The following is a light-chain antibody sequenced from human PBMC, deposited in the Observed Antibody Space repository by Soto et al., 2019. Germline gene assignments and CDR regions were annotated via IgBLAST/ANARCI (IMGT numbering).Light chain of an antibody. CDR1: QSVSSR. CDR3: QQYNNWWT. Sequence: EIVLTQSTATLSVSPGERVTLSCRASQSVSSRLAWYQQKPGQAPRLLIYGASTRATGIPARFSGSGSGTEFTLTISSLQSEDFAVYYCQQYNNWWTFGQGTKVDIK. V-gene: IGKV3-15*01. J-gene: IGKJ1*01. CDR2: GAS.